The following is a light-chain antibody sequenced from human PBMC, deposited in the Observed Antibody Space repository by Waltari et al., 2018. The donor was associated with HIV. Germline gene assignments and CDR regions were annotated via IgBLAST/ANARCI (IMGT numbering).Light chain of an antibody. CDR2: KDN. J-gene: IGLJ3*02. CDR3: QSADSSGTYWV. V-gene: IGLV3-25*03. CDR1: ALPKQY. Sequence: SVSPGQTARIICSGEALPKQYAFWYQQKPGQAPVVVIYKDNERPSGIPERFSGSSSGTTVTLTISGVQADDEADYYCQSADSSGTYWVFGGVTKLTVL.